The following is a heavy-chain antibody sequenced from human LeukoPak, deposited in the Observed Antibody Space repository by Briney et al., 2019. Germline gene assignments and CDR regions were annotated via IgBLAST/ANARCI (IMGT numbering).Heavy chain of an antibody. CDR2: IYNSGST. J-gene: IGHJ4*02. CDR3: ASGHYDILTGRHSWYYFDY. V-gene: IGHV4-38-2*02. D-gene: IGHD3-9*01. CDR1: GYSISSGYY. Sequence: PSETLSLTCTVSGYSISSGYYWGWIRQPPGKGLEWIGSIYNSGSTSYNPSLKSRVTISVDTSKNQFSLKLSSVTAADTAVYYCASGHYDILTGRHSWYYFDYWGQGTLVTVSS.